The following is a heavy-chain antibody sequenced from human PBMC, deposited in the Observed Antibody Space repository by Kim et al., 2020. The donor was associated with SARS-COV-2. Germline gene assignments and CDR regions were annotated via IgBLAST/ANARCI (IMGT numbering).Heavy chain of an antibody. CDR1: GGSISSSSYY. V-gene: IGHV4-39*07. Sequence: ETLSHTCTVSGGSISSSSYYWGWIRQPPGKGLEWIGSIYYSGSTYYNPSLKSRVTISVDTSKNQFSLKLSSVTAADTAVYYCARALIAVAGTFGFDYWGQGTLVTVSS. CDR3: ARALIAVAGTFGFDY. D-gene: IGHD6-19*01. CDR2: IYYSGST. J-gene: IGHJ4*02.